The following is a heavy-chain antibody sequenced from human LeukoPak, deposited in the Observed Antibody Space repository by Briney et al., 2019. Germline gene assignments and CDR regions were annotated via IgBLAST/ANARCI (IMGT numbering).Heavy chain of an antibody. J-gene: IGHJ4*02. V-gene: IGHV3-23*01. CDR2: ISDSGGYT. CDR3: AKGGSYRSQPYFDY. D-gene: IGHD3-16*02. Sequence: GGSLRLSCATSGLTFRTYAMSWVRQAPGKGLEWVSSISDSGGYTFYADSVKGRFTISRDNSKNTVYLQMNSLRAEDTAVYCCAKGGSYRSQPYFDYWGQGTPVTVSS. CDR1: GLTFRTYA.